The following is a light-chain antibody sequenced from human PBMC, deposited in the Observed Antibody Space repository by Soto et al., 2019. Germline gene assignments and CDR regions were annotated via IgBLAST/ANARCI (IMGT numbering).Light chain of an antibody. V-gene: IGKV3-11*01. CDR2: DAS. Sequence: EIVLTQSPATLSLSPGERATLSCRASQSVSSYLAWYQQKPGQAPRLLIYDASNRATGIPARFSGSGSGTDFTLTSSSLEPEDFAVYYWQQRSNWPLLFTFGPGTKVDSK. J-gene: IGKJ3*01. CDR1: QSVSSY. CDR3: QQRSNWPLLFT.